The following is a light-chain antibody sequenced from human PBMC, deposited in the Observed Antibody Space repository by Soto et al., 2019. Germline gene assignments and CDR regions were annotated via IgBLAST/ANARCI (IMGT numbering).Light chain of an antibody. CDR3: NSYTTSRTRV. Sequence: QSVLTQPASVSGSPGQSITISCTGTSSDVGAYNYVSWYQQYPGKAPQLVIYGVSSRPSGVSNSFSGSKSGNTASLTISGLQAEDEAVYYCNSYTTSRTRVFGGGTKLTVL. V-gene: IGLV2-14*01. CDR1: SSDVGAYNY. J-gene: IGLJ3*02. CDR2: GVS.